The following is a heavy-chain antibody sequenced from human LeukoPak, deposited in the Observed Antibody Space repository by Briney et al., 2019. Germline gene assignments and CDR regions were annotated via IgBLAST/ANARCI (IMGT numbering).Heavy chain of an antibody. V-gene: IGHV3-73*01. D-gene: IGHD3-9*01. J-gene: IGHJ4*02. CDR3: RYYDILTGSYQPDY. CDR2: IRSKANNYAT. Sequence: GGSLRLSCAASGFTFSGSAMHWVRQASGKGLEWVGRIRSKANNYATAYAASVKGRFTISRDDSKNTAYLQMNSLKTEDTAVYYCRYYDILTGSYQPDYWGQGTLVTVAS. CDR1: GFTFSGSA.